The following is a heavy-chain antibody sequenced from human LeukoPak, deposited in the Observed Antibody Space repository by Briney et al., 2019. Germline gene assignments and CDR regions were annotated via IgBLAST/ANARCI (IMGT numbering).Heavy chain of an antibody. CDR3: ARLGGYHDF. CDR1: GASISNYY. CDR2: IHSSGGS. V-gene: IGHV4-4*09. D-gene: IGHD1-26*01. J-gene: IGHJ4*02. Sequence: SETLSLTCTVSGASISNYYWSWIRQTPEKGLEWMGHIHSSGGSSYYPSLKSRLTLSIDTSRNQLSLKLPSLTAADTAVYFCARLGGYHDFWGQGALVTVSS.